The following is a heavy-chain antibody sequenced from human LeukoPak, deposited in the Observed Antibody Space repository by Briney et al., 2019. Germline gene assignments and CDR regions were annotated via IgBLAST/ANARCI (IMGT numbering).Heavy chain of an antibody. V-gene: IGHV3-74*01. Sequence: GGSLRLSCAASGFTFSSYWMHWVRQAPGKGLVWVSCLNSDGSSTRYADSVRGRFTTSRDNAKNTLYLQMNSLRAEDTAVYYCATGDYHAFDIWGQGTMVTVSS. CDR1: GFTFSSYW. CDR2: LNSDGSST. CDR3: ATGDYHAFDI. J-gene: IGHJ3*02. D-gene: IGHD4/OR15-4a*01.